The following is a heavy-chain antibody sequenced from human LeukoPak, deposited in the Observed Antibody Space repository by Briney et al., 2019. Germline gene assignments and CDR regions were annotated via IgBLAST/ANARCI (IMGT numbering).Heavy chain of an antibody. J-gene: IGHJ4*02. CDR2: ISGSGGTI. CDR3: AKGMTALVVYFDY. CDR1: GLRFSSYV. V-gene: IGHV3-23*01. Sequence: GGSLRLSCAVSGLRFSSYVMTWVRQAPGKGLEWVSVISGSGGTINYADSVKGRFAVSRDNSKNTLYLQMNSLRAEDTAVYYCAKGMTALVVYFDYWGQGTLVTVSS. D-gene: IGHD2-21*02.